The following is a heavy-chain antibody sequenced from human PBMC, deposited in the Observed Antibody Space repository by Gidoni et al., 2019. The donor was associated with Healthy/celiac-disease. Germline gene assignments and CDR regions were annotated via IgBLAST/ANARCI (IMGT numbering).Heavy chain of an antibody. Sequence: QVQLVESGGGVVQPGRSLRLSCAGSGFTFSSDGMHCVRQAPGKGLEWVAVISYDGSNKYYADSVKGRFTISRDNSKNTLYLQMNSLSAEDTAVYYCAKARYSSSWYPLYWGQGTLVTVSS. V-gene: IGHV3-30*18. D-gene: IGHD6-13*01. J-gene: IGHJ4*02. CDR3: AKARYSSSWYPLY. CDR1: GFTFSSDG. CDR2: ISYDGSNK.